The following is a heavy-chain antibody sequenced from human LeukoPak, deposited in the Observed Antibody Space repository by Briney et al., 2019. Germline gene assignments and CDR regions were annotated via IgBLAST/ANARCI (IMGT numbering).Heavy chain of an antibody. Sequence: GGSLRLSCAASGFTVSGNYLSWVRQAPGKGLEWVSVIYSGGSTYYADSVKGRFTISRDNSKNSLYLQMNSLRTEDTALYYCAKDKSSSGWYIFDYWGQGTLVTVSS. CDR2: IYSGGST. V-gene: IGHV3-53*05. J-gene: IGHJ4*02. CDR1: GFTVSGNY. D-gene: IGHD6-19*01. CDR3: AKDKSSSGWYIFDY.